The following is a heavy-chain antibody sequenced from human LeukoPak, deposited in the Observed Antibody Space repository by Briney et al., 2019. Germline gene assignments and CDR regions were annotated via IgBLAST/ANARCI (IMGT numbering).Heavy chain of an antibody. D-gene: IGHD3-9*01. Sequence: GGSLRLSCAASGFTFSSYAMSWVRQAPGKGLEWVSAISGSGVSTYYADSVKGRFTISRDNSKNTLYLQVNSLRAEVTAVYYCAKGVNILTGYDYWGQGTLVTVSS. CDR3: AKGVNILTGYDY. V-gene: IGHV3-23*01. CDR2: ISGSGVST. CDR1: GFTFSSYA. J-gene: IGHJ4*02.